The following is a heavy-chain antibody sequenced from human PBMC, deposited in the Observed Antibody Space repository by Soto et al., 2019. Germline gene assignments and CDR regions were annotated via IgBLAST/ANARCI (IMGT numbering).Heavy chain of an antibody. D-gene: IGHD2-2*01. CDR1: GGTFSSYT. CDR2: IIPILGIA. CDR3: AGPWEDCRFTSSTYFIY. J-gene: IGHJ4*02. Sequence: GASVKVXCQASGGTFSSYTISWVRPAPGQGRGWMGRIIPILGIANYAQKFQGRVTITADKSTSTAYMELSSLRSEDTDGYYCAGPWEDCRFTSSTYFIYWGQGALGKGSS. V-gene: IGHV1-69*02.